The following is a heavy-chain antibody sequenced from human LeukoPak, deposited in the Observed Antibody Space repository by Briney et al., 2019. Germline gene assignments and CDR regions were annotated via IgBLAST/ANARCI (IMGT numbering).Heavy chain of an antibody. CDR2: IKQDGSEK. Sequence: GGSLRLSCAASGFTFSSYWMSWVRQAPGKGLEWVANIKQDGSEKYYVDSVKGRFTTSRDNAKNLLYLQMNSLKAEDTAVHYCARGPRVVVTDGMVVWGQGTTVTVSS. CDR1: GFTFSSYW. CDR3: ARGPRVVVTDGMVV. J-gene: IGHJ6*02. D-gene: IGHD3-22*01. V-gene: IGHV3-7*01.